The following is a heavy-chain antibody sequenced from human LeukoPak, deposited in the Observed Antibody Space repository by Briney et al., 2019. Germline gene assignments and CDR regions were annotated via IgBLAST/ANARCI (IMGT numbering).Heavy chain of an antibody. CDR3: AKGSLPIAQSTRSIDC. D-gene: IGHD6-13*01. V-gene: IGHV3-23*01. J-gene: IGHJ4*02. CDR1: GFTFGTYA. CDR2: INDRGVYT. Sequence: PGGSLRLSCAASGFTFGTYAMSWVRQPPGKGLEWVSLINDRGVYTYYSDSVKGRFTISRDNSKNTLYLQMNSLIYEDTAVYYCAKGSLPIAQSTRSIDCWGQGTLATVSS.